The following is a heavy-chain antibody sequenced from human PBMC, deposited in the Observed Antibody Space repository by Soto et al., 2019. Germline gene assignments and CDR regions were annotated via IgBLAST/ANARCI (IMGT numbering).Heavy chain of an antibody. CDR3: ARDHSISSSGAWWLDP. V-gene: IGHV1-46*01. CDR2: INPSGGST. Sequence: GLEWMGIINPSGGSTYYAQKFQGRVTLTRDTSTSTVYMELTSLTSEDTAVYYCARDHSISSSGAWWLDPWGQGTLVTVSS. J-gene: IGHJ5*02. D-gene: IGHD6-13*01.